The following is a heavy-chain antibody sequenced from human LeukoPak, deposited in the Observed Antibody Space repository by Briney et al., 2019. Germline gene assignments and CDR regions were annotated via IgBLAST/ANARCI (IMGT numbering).Heavy chain of an antibody. CDR2: IYYSGST. V-gene: IGHV4-59*01. CDR3: ARVGRYYYGSGGYYHHYYYYMDV. Sequence: PSETLSLTCTVSGGSISSYYWSWIRQPPGKGLEWIGYIYYSGSTNYNPSLKSRVTISVDTSKNQFSLKLSSVTAADTAVYYCARVGRYYYGSGGYYHHYYYYMDVWGKGTTVTISS. CDR1: GGSISSYY. J-gene: IGHJ6*03. D-gene: IGHD3-10*01.